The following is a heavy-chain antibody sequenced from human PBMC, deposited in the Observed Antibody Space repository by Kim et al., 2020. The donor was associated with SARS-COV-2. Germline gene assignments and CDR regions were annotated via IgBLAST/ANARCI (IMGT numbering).Heavy chain of an antibody. Sequence: SVKRRFIISRDNAKETVHLQMNSLRAEDTAVYYCAKLDTQYCDSSACYFDQWGQGSQVTVSS. CDR3: AKLDTQYCDSSACYFDQ. D-gene: IGHD3-22*01. V-gene: IGHV3-23*01. J-gene: IGHJ4*02.